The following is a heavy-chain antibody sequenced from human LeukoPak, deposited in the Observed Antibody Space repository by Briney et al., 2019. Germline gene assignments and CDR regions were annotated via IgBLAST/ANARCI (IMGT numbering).Heavy chain of an antibody. CDR2: IYYSGST. CDR3: ATDPLMTIFGVAHAFDI. D-gene: IGHD3-3*01. Sequence: PSETLSLTCTVSGGSISSYYWSWIRQPPGKGLEWIGYIYYSGSTNYNPSLKSRVTISVDTSKNQFSLKLSSVTAADTAVYYCATDPLMTIFGVAHAFDIWGQGTMVTVSS. J-gene: IGHJ3*02. V-gene: IGHV4-59*01. CDR1: GGSISSYY.